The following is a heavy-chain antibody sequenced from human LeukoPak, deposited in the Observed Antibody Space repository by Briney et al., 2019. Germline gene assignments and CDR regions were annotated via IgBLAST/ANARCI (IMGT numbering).Heavy chain of an antibody. CDR2: IYSGGST. D-gene: IGHD6-19*01. V-gene: IGHV3-53*01. CDR1: GFTVSSNY. Sequence: GGSLRLSCAASGFTVSSNYMSWVCQAPGKGLEWVSVIYSGGSTYYADSVKGRFTISRDNSKNTLYLQMNSLRAEDTAVYYCARDRVGSGIDYWGQGTLVTVSS. CDR3: ARDRVGSGIDY. J-gene: IGHJ4*02.